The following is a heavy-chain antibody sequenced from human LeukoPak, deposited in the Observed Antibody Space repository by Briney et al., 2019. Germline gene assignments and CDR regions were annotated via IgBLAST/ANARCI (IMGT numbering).Heavy chain of an antibody. Sequence: SETLSLTCAVYGGSFSGYYWSWIRQPPGKGLEWIGEINHSGSTNYNPSLESRVTISVDTSKNQFSLKLSSVTAADTAVYYCAAAAGSFDYWGQGTLVTVSS. V-gene: IGHV4-34*01. J-gene: IGHJ4*02. CDR2: INHSGST. CDR1: GGSFSGYY. D-gene: IGHD6-13*01. CDR3: AAAAGSFDY.